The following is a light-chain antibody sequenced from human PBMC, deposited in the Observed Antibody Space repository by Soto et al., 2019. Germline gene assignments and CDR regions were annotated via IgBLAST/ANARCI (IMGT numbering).Light chain of an antibody. V-gene: IGLV2-23*01. CDR3: CAYVRSNALL. CDR2: EGT. J-gene: IGLJ2*01. CDR1: SSDVGGYNL. Sequence: QSALTQPASVSGSPGQSITISCTGTSSDVGGYNLVSWYQQHPGKAPILMIFEGTKRPSGVSNRFSASKSGNTASLTISGLQAEDEADYYCCAYVRSNALLFGGGTKLTVL.